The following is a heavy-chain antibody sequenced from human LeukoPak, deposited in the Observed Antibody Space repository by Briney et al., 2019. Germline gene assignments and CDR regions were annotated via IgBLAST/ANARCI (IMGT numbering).Heavy chain of an antibody. CDR3: AKDFIAVSTVTTGWFDP. J-gene: IGHJ5*02. V-gene: IGHV3-30*02. CDR1: GFIFSSFG. Sequence: PGGSLRLSCAASGFIFSSFGMHWVRQAPGRGLEWMTFIRYDGNETYYADSMKGRLTISRDNSKNTLYLQMNSLRAEDTAVYYCAKDFIAVSTVTTGWFDPWGQGTLVTVSS. CDR2: IRYDGNET. D-gene: IGHD4-17*01.